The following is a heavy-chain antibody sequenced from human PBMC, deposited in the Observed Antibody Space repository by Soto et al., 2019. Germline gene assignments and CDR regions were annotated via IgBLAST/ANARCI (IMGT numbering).Heavy chain of an antibody. D-gene: IGHD6-19*01. Sequence: GGSLRLSCAASGFTFSSYAMSWVRQAPGKGLEWVSAISGSGGSTYYADSVKGRFTISRDNSKNTLYLQMNSLRAEDTAVYYCAKEFTYSSGWREPDDAFDIWGQGTMVTVSS. V-gene: IGHV3-23*01. CDR3: AKEFTYSSGWREPDDAFDI. J-gene: IGHJ3*02. CDR2: ISGSGGST. CDR1: GFTFSSYA.